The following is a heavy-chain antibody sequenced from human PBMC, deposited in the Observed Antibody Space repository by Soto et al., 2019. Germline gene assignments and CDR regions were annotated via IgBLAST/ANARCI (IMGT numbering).Heavy chain of an antibody. V-gene: IGHV1-18*04. J-gene: IGHJ4*02. CDR3: ARLSGFGY. CDR1: CYTFTSYG. CDR2: ISAYNGNT. D-gene: IGHD6-19*01. Sequence: SVKGSFKGSCYTFTSYGISWVRQAPGQGLEWMGWISAYNGNTNYAQKLQGRVTMTTDKSTSTAYMELRSLRSDDTAVYYCARLSGFGYWGQGTLVTVYS.